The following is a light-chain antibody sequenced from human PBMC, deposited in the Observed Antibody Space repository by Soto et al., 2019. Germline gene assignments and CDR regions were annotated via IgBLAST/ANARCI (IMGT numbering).Light chain of an antibody. CDR3: QQANTFPLT. CDR2: AAS. CDR1: QGISSW. V-gene: IGKV1D-12*01. J-gene: IGKJ5*01. Sequence: DIQITQSPSSGCACVLDIITITCRASQGISSWLAWYQQKPGKAPKLLIYAASSLQSGVPSRFSGSGSGTHFTLTISSLQPQDFATYYCQQANTFPLTSGQGTRLEIK.